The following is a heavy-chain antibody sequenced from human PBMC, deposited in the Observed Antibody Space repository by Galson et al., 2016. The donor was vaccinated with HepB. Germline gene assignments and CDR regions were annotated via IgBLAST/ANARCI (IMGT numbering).Heavy chain of an antibody. CDR2: TNPSSGNT. Sequence: SVKVSCKASGYTFTSYDINWVRQAPGQGLEWTGWTNPSSGNTGYAQNFQGRFTMARNISTSTAYMELSSLRSEDTAVYYCAREAQNGDVRYMNLWGRGTLVTVSS. CDR1: GYTFTSYD. CDR3: AREAQNGDVRYMNL. J-gene: IGHJ2*01. V-gene: IGHV1-8*01. D-gene: IGHD2-21*02.